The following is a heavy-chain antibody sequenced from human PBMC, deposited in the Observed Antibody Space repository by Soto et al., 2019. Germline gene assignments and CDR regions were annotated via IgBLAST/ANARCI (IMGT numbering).Heavy chain of an antibody. CDR3: ARSSIFGVVILDY. CDR2: ISSNGGST. J-gene: IGHJ4*02. V-gene: IGHV3-64*01. CDR1: GFTFSSYA. D-gene: IGHD3-3*01. Sequence: GGPLRLSCAASGFTFSSYAMHWGRQAPGKGLEYVSAISSNGGSTYYANSVKGRFTISRDNSKNTLYLQMGSLRAEDMAVYYCARSSIFGVVILDYWGQGTLVTVSS.